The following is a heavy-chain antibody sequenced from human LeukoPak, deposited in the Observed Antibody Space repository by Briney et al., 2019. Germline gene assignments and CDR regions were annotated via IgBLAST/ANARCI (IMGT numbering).Heavy chain of an antibody. CDR3: ARATVVVLDY. CDR2: IFHSVST. J-gene: IGHJ4*02. V-gene: IGHV4-30-2*01. CDR1: GGSISSGGYY. D-gene: IGHD2-15*01. Sequence: SETLSLTCTVSGGSISSGGYYWSWIRQPPGKGLEWIGNIFHSVSTYYNPSLKSRVTISVDRSKNQFSLKLSSVTAADTAVYYCARATVVVLDYWGQGTLVTVSS.